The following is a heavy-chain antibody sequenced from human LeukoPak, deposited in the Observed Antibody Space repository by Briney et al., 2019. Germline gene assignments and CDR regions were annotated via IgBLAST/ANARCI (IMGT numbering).Heavy chain of an antibody. V-gene: IGHV4-30-4*01. CDR3: ARVAYGTREFDC. D-gene: IGHD3-10*01. CDR2: IYYSGGT. Sequence: SETLSLTCTVSGGSISSGDYYWSWIRQPPGKGLEWIGFIYYSGGTYYNPSLKSRVTISVDTSKNQFSLELNSVTAADTAVYYCARVAYGTREFDCWGQGTLVTVSS. CDR1: GGSISSGDYY. J-gene: IGHJ4*02.